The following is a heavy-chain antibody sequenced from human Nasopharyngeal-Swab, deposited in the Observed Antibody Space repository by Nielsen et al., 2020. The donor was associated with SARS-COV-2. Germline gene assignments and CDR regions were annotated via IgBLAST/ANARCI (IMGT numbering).Heavy chain of an antibody. Sequence: WIGGCPGKWLEWIGSIYYSGSTSYNPSLKSRVTISVDTSKNQFSLKLSSVTAADTAVYYCARERGRGGIWNYYYYYMDVWGKGTTVTVSS. V-gene: IGHV4-39*07. CDR2: IYYSGST. D-gene: IGHD3-10*01. J-gene: IGHJ6*03. CDR3: ARERGRGGIWNYYYYYMDV.